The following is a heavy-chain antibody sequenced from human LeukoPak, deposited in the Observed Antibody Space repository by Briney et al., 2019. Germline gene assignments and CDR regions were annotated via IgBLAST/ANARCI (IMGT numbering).Heavy chain of an antibody. V-gene: IGHV4-39*07. CDR2: IYYSGST. CDR1: GGSISSSSYY. CDR3: ARDVSGMVRGVGESDYYYYYYMDV. Sequence: PSETLSLTCTVSGGSISSSSYYWGWIRQPPGKGLEWIGSIYYSGSTYYNPSLKSRVTISVDTSKNQFSLKLSSVTAADTAVYYCARDVSGMVRGVGESDYYYYYYMDVWGKGTTVTVSS. J-gene: IGHJ6*03. D-gene: IGHD3-10*01.